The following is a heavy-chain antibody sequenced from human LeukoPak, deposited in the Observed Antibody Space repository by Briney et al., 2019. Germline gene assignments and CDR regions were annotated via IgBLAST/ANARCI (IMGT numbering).Heavy chain of an antibody. Sequence: ASVKVSCKASGYTFSSHGISWVRQAPGQGLEWMGWISAYNGNTNYLQKFQGRVTMTTDTSTNTAYMELRSLRSDDTAMYYCARDSQFLMDYWGQGTLVTVSS. CDR1: GYTFSSHG. CDR3: ARDSQFLMDY. D-gene: IGHD2-8*01. J-gene: IGHJ4*02. CDR2: ISAYNGNT. V-gene: IGHV1-18*01.